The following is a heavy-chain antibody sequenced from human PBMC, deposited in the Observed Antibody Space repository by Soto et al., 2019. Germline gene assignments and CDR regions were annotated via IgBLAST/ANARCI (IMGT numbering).Heavy chain of an antibody. V-gene: IGHV3-53*04. Sequence: EVQLVESGGGLVQPGGSLRLSCAASGFTVSNNYMSWVRQAPGKGLEWVSVIYSDGGTYYADSVKGRFTISRDDSKNTLYLQMKSLRTEDTAVYYCARDLPSCSGAFCYSWNVDHWGQGTLVTVSS. CDR3: ARDLPSCSGAFCYSWNVDH. CDR1: GFTVSNNY. D-gene: IGHD2-15*01. CDR2: IYSDGGT. J-gene: IGHJ4*02.